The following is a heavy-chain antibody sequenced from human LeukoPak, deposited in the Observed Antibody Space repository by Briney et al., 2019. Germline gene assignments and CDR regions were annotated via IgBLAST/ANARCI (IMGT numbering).Heavy chain of an antibody. CDR1: GGTIRSGDYY. Sequence: PWETLSLTCTVSGGTIRSGDYYWSWIRQPPGKGLEWIGYIYYSGNTYYNPSLKSRVTLSVDTSKNQFSLKLSSVTAADTPRYCCAIATIKMMVGIPVDAFDISGQRTVGTVSS. CDR3: AIATIKMMVGIPVDAFDI. J-gene: IGHJ3*02. D-gene: IGHD5-24*01. V-gene: IGHV4-30-4*08. CDR2: IYYSGNT.